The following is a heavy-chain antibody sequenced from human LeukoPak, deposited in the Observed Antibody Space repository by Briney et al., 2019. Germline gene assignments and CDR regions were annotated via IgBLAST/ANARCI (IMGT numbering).Heavy chain of an antibody. J-gene: IGHJ4*02. CDR3: AKGSGRGYSYGLDN. D-gene: IGHD5-18*01. Sequence: GGSLRLSCAASGFTFNNYAMSWVRQAPGKGLEWVSVISSSGGSTYYADSVKGRFTISRDSSKNTLYLQMNSLRAEDTALYYCAKGSGRGYSYGLDNWGQGTLVTVSS. CDR1: GFTFNNYA. V-gene: IGHV3-23*01. CDR2: ISSSGGST.